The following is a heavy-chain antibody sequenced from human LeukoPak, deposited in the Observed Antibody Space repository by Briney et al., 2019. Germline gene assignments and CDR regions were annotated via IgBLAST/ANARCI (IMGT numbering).Heavy chain of an antibody. V-gene: IGHV1-69*13. Sequence: SVKVSCKASGGTFISYAISWVRQAPGQGLEWMGGIIPIFGTANYAQKFQGRVTITADESTSTAYMELSSLRSEDTAVYYCATARPSTMTLFDYWGQGTLVTVSS. CDR2: IIPIFGTA. J-gene: IGHJ4*02. D-gene: IGHD2/OR15-2a*01. CDR1: GGTFISYA. CDR3: ATARPSTMTLFDY.